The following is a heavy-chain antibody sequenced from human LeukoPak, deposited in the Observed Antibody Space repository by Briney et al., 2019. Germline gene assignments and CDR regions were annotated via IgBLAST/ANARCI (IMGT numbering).Heavy chain of an antibody. CDR2: ISGSGGST. D-gene: IGHD6-19*01. Sequence: GGSLRLSCAASGFTFSSYAMSWVRQAPGKGLEWVSAISGSGGSTYYADSVKGRFTISRDNSKNTLYLQMNSLRAEDTAVYYCARDMGSSGPQWGFDYWGQGTLVTVSS. V-gene: IGHV3-23*01. J-gene: IGHJ4*02. CDR1: GFTFSSYA. CDR3: ARDMGSSGPQWGFDY.